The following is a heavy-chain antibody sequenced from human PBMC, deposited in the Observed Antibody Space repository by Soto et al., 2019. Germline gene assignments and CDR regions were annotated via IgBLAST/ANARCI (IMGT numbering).Heavy chain of an antibody. J-gene: IGHJ5*02. CDR1: GRSITSYY. V-gene: IGHV4-59*01. Sequence: SETLSLTCSVSGRSITSYYWSWIRQPPGKGLEWIGYINNSGSTNYNPSLKSRVTISGDTSKNQISLKLSSVTAADTAVYYCARVYFDWLLEPNWFDPWGQGTRVTVS. D-gene: IGHD3-9*01. CDR2: INNSGST. CDR3: ARVYFDWLLEPNWFDP.